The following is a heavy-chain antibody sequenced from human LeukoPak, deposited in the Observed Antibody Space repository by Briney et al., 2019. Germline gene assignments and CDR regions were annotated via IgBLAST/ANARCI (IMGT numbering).Heavy chain of an antibody. Sequence: SGPTLVKPTQTLTLTCTFSGFSLTTTGLGVGWIRQPPGKALEFLALIYWNDDNRYSPSLRNRLTITKDTSKKQVVLTMANMDPVDTATYYCAHYGDYRFMYYFDLWGQGTLVTVSS. J-gene: IGHJ4*02. D-gene: IGHD4-17*01. CDR3: AHYGDYRFMYYFDL. CDR2: IYWNDDN. CDR1: GFSLTTTGLG. V-gene: IGHV2-5*01.